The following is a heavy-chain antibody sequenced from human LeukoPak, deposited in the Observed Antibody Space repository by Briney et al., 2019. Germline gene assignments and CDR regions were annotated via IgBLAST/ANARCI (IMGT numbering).Heavy chain of an antibody. Sequence: GGSLRLSCAASGFTFSSYIVNWVRQAPGKGLERVSYISSSSSPIYYADSVKGRFTISRDNAKNSLYLQMNSLRDEDTAVYYCARGSGSAFDYWGQGTLVTVSS. CDR3: ARGSGSAFDY. J-gene: IGHJ4*02. D-gene: IGHD2-15*01. V-gene: IGHV3-48*02. CDR1: GFTFSSYI. CDR2: ISSSSSPI.